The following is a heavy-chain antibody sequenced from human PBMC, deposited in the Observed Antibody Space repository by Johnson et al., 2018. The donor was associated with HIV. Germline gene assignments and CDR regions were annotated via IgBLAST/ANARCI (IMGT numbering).Heavy chain of an antibody. V-gene: IGHV3-30*02. Sequence: QVQLVESGGGVVQPGGSLRLSCAASGFTFSSYGMHWVRQAPGKGLEWVAFIRYDGSKKYYADSVKCRFTISRDNSKNTLYLQMNSLRAEDTAVYYCAKDRAVGYSSGWYQAVINAFDIWGQGTMVTVSS. CDR1: GFTFSSYG. CDR3: AKDRAVGYSSGWYQAVINAFDI. J-gene: IGHJ3*02. D-gene: IGHD6-19*01. CDR2: IRYDGSKK.